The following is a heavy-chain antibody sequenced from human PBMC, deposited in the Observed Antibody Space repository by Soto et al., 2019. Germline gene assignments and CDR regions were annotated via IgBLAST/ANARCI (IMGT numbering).Heavy chain of an antibody. J-gene: IGHJ4*02. D-gene: IGHD6-13*01. V-gene: IGHV4-59*08. CDR2: IYYTGST. Sequence: QVQLQESGPGLVKPSETLSLTCTVSGDSISGYSWSWIRQPPGKGLESIGYIYYTGSTNYSPSLMSRVTISVDTSKNQFSLKLSSVTAADTAVYYCARQSSLAAVVDWGQGTLVTVSS. CDR1: GDSISGYS. CDR3: ARQSSLAAVVD.